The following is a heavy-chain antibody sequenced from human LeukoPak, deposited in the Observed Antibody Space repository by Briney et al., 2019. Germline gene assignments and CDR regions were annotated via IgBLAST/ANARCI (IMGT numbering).Heavy chain of an antibody. CDR2: INWNGGST. D-gene: IGHD2-21*01. J-gene: IGHJ4*02. CDR1: GFIFDDYG. CDR3: ARAFKYSMSGYYFDY. Sequence: GGSLRLSCAASGFIFDDYGMSWVRQAPGKGLEWVSGINWNGGSTGYGDSVKGRFTISRDNAKNSLYLQMNSLRAEDTALYYCARAFKYSMSGYYFDYWGQGTLVTVSS. V-gene: IGHV3-20*04.